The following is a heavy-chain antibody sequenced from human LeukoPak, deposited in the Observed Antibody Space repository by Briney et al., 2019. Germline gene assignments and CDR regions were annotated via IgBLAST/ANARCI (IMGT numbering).Heavy chain of an antibody. Sequence: SETLSLTCTVSGGSISSYYWCWIRQPPGKGLEWIGYIYYSGSTNYNPSLKSRVTTSVDTSKNRSSLKLSSVTAADTAVYYCARQRYSLVRFDYWGQGTLVTVSS. J-gene: IGHJ4*02. CDR2: IYYSGST. D-gene: IGHD5-18*01. V-gene: IGHV4-59*08. CDR1: GGSISSYY. CDR3: ARQRYSLVRFDY.